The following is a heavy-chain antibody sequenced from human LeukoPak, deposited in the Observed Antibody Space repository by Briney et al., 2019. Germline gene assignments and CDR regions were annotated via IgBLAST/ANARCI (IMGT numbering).Heavy chain of an antibody. CDR2: ISGSGAST. CDR1: GFTFSSYA. J-gene: IGHJ5*02. CDR3: AKTSGYRRFDP. Sequence: PGGSLRLSCAASGFTFSSYAMSWVRQARGKGLEWVSAISGSGASTYFADSVKGRFTISRDNSKNTLYLQMNSLRAEDTAVYYCAKTSGYRRFDPWGQGTLVTVSS. V-gene: IGHV3-23*01. D-gene: IGHD5-12*01.